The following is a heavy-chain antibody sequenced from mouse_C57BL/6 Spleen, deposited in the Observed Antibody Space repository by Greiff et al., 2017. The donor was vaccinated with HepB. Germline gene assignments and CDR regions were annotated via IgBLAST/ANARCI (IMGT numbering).Heavy chain of an antibody. J-gene: IGHJ3*01. CDR3: ARGGTARGFAY. D-gene: IGHD3-2*01. CDR2: ISYDGSN. Sequence: EVQLMESGPGLVKPSQSLSLTCSVTGYSITSGYYWNWIRQFPGNKLEWMGYISYDGSNNYNPSLKNRIAITRNTSKNQFFLKLNSVTTEDTATYYCARGGTARGFAYWGQGTLVTVSA. V-gene: IGHV3-6*01. CDR1: GYSITSGYY.